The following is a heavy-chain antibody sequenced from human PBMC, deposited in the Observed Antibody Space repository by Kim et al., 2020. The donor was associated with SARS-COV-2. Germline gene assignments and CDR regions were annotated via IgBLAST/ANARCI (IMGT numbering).Heavy chain of an antibody. Sequence: SLRLSCAASGFTFSSYGMHWVRQAPGPGLEWVAVISYDGSNKNYVDSVKGRFTISSDNSTNTLYLQMNRLRAEAPAVSSCARALASYSSGWIYPYYG. D-gene: IGHD6-19*01. CDR3: ARALASYSSGWIYPYYG. CDR2: ISYDGSNK. V-gene: IGHV3-30*04. J-gene: IGHJ6*01. CDR1: GFTFSSYG.